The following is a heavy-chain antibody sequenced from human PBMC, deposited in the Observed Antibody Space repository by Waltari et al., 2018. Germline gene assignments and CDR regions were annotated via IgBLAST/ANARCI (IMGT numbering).Heavy chain of an antibody. J-gene: IGHJ4*02. Sequence: EVQLLESGGGLVQPGGSLRLSCAASGFTFSSYAMSWVRQAPGKGLEWVSVIYSGGSTYYADSVKGRFTISRDNSKNTLYLQMNSLRAEDTAVYYCAKGRGSSTSWAWFDYWGQGTLVTVSS. D-gene: IGHD2-2*01. CDR3: AKGRGSSTSWAWFDY. CDR1: GFTFSSYA. CDR2: IYSGGST. V-gene: IGHV3-23*03.